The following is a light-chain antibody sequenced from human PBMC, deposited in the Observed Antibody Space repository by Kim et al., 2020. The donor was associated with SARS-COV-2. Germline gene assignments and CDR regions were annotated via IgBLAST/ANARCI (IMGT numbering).Light chain of an antibody. Sequence: SYELTQPPSVSVSPVQTASITCSGDKLGDKYACWYQQKPGQSPVLVIYQDSKRPSGIPERFSGSNSGNTATLTISGTQAMDEADYYCQAWDSSTDWVFGGGTKLTVL. V-gene: IGLV3-1*01. J-gene: IGLJ3*02. CDR1: KLGDKY. CDR2: QDS. CDR3: QAWDSSTDWV.